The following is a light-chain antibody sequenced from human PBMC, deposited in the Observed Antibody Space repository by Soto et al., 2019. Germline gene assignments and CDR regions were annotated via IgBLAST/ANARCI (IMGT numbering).Light chain of an antibody. Sequence: DIQMTQSPSTLSASVGDRVTITCRASQSISTWLAWYQQKPGNAPKILIFDASNLESGVPSRFSGSGSGTEFTLTIDSLQPDDFATYYCQQYNSDSRTFGQGTKVDIK. CDR1: QSISTW. CDR3: QQYNSDSRT. V-gene: IGKV1-5*01. J-gene: IGKJ1*01. CDR2: DAS.